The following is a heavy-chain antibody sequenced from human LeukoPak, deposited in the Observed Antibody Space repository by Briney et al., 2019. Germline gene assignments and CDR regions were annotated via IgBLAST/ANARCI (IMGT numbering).Heavy chain of an antibody. J-gene: IGHJ4*02. V-gene: IGHV3-23*01. CDR3: AGYYGGKFDY. Sequence: GGSLRLSCAASGFTFSSYALSWVRQAPGKGLEWVSSISGSGGSTYYADSVKGRFTISRDNFKNTLYLQMNSLSAEDTAVYYCAGYYGGKFDYWGQGTLVTVSS. CDR2: ISGSGGST. D-gene: IGHD2-21*01. CDR1: GFTFSSYA.